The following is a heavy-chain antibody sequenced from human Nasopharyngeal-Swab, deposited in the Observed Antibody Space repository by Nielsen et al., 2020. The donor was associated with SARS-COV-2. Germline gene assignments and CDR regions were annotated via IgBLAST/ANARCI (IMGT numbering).Heavy chain of an antibody. Sequence: ASVKVSCKASGYTFTSYAMHWVRQGRGQRIEWMGRSNAGNGNTKYSQKFQGRVTMTRDTSTSTVYMELSSLRSEDTAVYYCARVRRIAAAASYGMDVWGQGTTVTVSS. D-gene: IGHD6-13*01. J-gene: IGHJ6*02. V-gene: IGHV1-3*01. CDR2: SNAGNGNT. CDR3: ARVRRIAAAASYGMDV. CDR1: GYTFTSYA.